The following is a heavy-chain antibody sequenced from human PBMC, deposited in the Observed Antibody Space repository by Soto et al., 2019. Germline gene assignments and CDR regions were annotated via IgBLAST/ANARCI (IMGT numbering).Heavy chain of an antibody. CDR3: AKGRVPYTAMVNFDY. Sequence: GGSLRLSCAASGFTFDDYAMHWVRQAPGKGLEWVSGISWNSGSIGYADSVKGRFTISRDNAKNSLYLQMNSLRAEDTALYYCAKGRVPYTAMVNFDYWGQATLVSVSS. CDR2: ISWNSGSI. V-gene: IGHV3-9*01. D-gene: IGHD5-18*01. CDR1: GFTFDDYA. J-gene: IGHJ4*02.